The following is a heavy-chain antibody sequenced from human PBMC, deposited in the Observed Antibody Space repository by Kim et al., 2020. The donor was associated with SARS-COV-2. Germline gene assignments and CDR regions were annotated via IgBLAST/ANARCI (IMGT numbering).Heavy chain of an antibody. CDR2: IYWDDDK. D-gene: IGHD3-3*01. J-gene: IGHJ1*01. CDR3: AHQKPSLYDFWSGYYLLFQH. Sequence: SGPTLVNPTQTLTLTCTFSGFSLSTSGVGVGWIRQPPGKALEWLALIYWDDDKRYSPSLKSRLTITKDTSKNQVVLTMINMDPVDTATYYCAHQKPSLYDFWSGYYLLFQHWGQGTLVTVSS. V-gene: IGHV2-5*02. CDR1: GFSLSTSGVG.